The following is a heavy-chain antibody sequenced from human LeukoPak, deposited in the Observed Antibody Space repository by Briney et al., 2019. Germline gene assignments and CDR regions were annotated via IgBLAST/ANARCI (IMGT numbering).Heavy chain of an antibody. CDR3: AKESTVTPGNVNWFDS. CDR1: AFTFSIYA. Sequence: PGGSLRLACGASAFTFSIYAMRWVRQAPEKGLEWVSTISGSGGSTYYADSVKGRFTISRDNSKNTLYLQMKSLRAEDTAVYYCAKESTVTPGNVNWFDSWGQGTLVTVSS. V-gene: IGHV3-23*01. D-gene: IGHD4-17*01. J-gene: IGHJ5*01. CDR2: ISGSGGST.